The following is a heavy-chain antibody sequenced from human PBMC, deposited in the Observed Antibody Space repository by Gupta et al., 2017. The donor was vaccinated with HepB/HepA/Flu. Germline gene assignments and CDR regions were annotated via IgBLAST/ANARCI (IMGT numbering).Heavy chain of an antibody. CDR1: GGTFSSYA. CDR2: IIPIFGTA. J-gene: IGHJ6*03. CDR3: ARFRGSGSYRQTDYYYMDV. V-gene: IGHV1-69*06. Sequence: QVQLVQSGAEVKKPGSSVKVSCKASGGTFSSYAISWVRQAPGQGLEWMGGIIPIFGTANYAQKFQGRVTITADKSTSTAYMELSSLRSEDTAVYYGARFRGSGSYRQTDYYYMDVGCKGTTVTVSS. D-gene: IGHD3-10*01.